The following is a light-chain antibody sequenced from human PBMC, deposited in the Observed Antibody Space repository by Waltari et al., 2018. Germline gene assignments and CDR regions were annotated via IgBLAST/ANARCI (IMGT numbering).Light chain of an antibody. J-gene: IGLJ2*01. V-gene: IGLV2-23*02. Sequence: QSPLTQPAPVSGPPGTSTTLSSPGTSRNVGGYTFFSWYQQHQGKAPKLMIYDVSKRPSGVSNRFSGSKSGNTASLTISGLQAEDEADYYCCSYAGSHVVFGGGTKLTVL. CDR3: CSYAGSHVV. CDR2: DVS. CDR1: SRNVGGYTF.